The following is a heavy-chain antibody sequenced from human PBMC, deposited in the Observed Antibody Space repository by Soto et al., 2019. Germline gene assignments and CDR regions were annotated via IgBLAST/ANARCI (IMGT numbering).Heavy chain of an antibody. Sequence: ASVKVSCKASGYTFTSYAMHWVRQAPGQRLEWMGWINAGNGNTKYSQKFQGRVTITRDTSASTAYMELSSLRSEDTAVYYCARGRIAVAPYIYWGQGTLVTAPQ. V-gene: IGHV1-3*01. J-gene: IGHJ4*02. CDR1: GYTFTSYA. CDR2: INAGNGNT. D-gene: IGHD6-19*01. CDR3: ARGRIAVAPYIY.